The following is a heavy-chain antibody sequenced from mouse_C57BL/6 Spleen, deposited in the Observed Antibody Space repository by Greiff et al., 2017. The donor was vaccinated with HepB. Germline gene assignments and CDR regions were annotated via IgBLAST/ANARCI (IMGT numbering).Heavy chain of an antibody. J-gene: IGHJ3*01. CDR1: GYSITSGYY. CDR2: ISYDGSN. CDR3: ARAPPSPAWFAY. V-gene: IGHV3-6*01. Sequence: EVQLKESGPGLVKPSQSLSLTCSVTGYSITSGYYWNWIRQFPGNKLEWMGYISYDGSNNYNPSLKNRISITRDTSKNQFFLKLNSVTTEDTATYYCARAPPSPAWFAYWGQGTLVTVSA.